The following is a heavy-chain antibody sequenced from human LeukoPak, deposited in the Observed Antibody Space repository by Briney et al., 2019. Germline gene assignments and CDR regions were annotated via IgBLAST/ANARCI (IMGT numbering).Heavy chain of an antibody. CDR3: AKVRGCSSTSCPHAFDI. CDR1: GVTFSSYA. Sequence: XRLSCAASGVTFSSYAMSWVRQAPGKGLEWVSAISGSGGSTYYADSVKGRFTISRDNSKNTLYLQMNSLGAEDTAVYYCAKVRGCSSTSCPHAFDIWGQGTMVTVSS. CDR2: ISGSGGST. J-gene: IGHJ3*02. D-gene: IGHD2-2*01. V-gene: IGHV3-23*01.